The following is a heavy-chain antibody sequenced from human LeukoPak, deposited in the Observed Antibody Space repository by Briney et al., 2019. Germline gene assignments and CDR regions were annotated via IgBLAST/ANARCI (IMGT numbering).Heavy chain of an antibody. CDR1: GYSISSAYY. D-gene: IGHD3-3*01. CDR3: ASLPFSSGYYNWSEP. J-gene: IGHJ5*02. Sequence: SETLSLTCAASGYSISSAYYWRWIRQSPGKGLEWIGIINHRGTTFYNPPLTGRVTLSVDTSKNQFSLKLTSVIAADTAVYYCASLPFSSGYYNWSEPWGQGTLVTVSS. CDR2: INHRGTT. V-gene: IGHV4-38-2*01.